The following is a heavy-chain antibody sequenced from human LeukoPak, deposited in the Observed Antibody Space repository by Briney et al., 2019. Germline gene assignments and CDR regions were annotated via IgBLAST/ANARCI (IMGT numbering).Heavy chain of an antibody. Sequence: SETLSLTCTVSGGSISSSSYYWGWIRQPPGKGLEWIGSIYYSGSTYYNPSLKSRVTISVDTFKNQFSLKLSSVTAADTAVYYCARGYCSGGSCYYFDYWGQGTLVTVSS. CDR2: IYYSGST. CDR1: GGSISSSSYY. V-gene: IGHV4-39*07. D-gene: IGHD2-15*01. CDR3: ARGYCSGGSCYYFDY. J-gene: IGHJ4*02.